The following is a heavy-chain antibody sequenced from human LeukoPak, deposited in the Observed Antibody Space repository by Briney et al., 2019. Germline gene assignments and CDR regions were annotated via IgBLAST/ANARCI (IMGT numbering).Heavy chain of an antibody. D-gene: IGHD6-13*01. J-gene: IGHJ4*02. CDR1: GGSVSSGSYY. V-gene: IGHV4-61*01. CDR2: LHDSGRT. Sequence: SETLSLTCTDSGGSVSSGSYYWIWIRQPPGKGLEWIGYLHDSGRTNYNPSLKSRVTISVDTSKNQFSLKLSSVTAADTAVYYCARSPRYSSSWHQTSYYFDYWGQGTLVTVSS. CDR3: ARSPRYSSSWHQTSYYFDY.